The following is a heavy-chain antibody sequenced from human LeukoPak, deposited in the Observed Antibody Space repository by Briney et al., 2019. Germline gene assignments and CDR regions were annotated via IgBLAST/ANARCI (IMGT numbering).Heavy chain of an antibody. V-gene: IGHV3-74*01. Sequence: PGGSLRLSCAASGFSFSSYWMHWVRQAPGKGLVWVSRINSDGSSTSYADSVKGRFTISRDNAKNTLYLQMNSLRAEDTAVYYCARGFGYDNILTYWGQGNLVTVSS. J-gene: IGHJ4*02. CDR2: INSDGSST. CDR1: GFSFSSYW. D-gene: IGHD5-12*01. CDR3: ARGFGYDNILTY.